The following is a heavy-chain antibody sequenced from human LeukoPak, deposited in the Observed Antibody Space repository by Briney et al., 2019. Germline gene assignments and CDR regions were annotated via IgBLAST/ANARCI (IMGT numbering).Heavy chain of an antibody. J-gene: IGHJ5*02. CDR2: IYYSGST. CDR3: AREGPGIGWFDP. V-gene: IGHV4-31*03. Sequence: PSETLSLTCTVSGGSISSGGYYWSWIRQHPGKGLEWIGYIYYSGSTHYNPSLKSRVTISVDTSKNQFSLKLSSVTAADTAVYYCAREGPGIGWFDPWGQGTLVTVSS. CDR1: GGSISSGGYY. D-gene: IGHD1-14*01.